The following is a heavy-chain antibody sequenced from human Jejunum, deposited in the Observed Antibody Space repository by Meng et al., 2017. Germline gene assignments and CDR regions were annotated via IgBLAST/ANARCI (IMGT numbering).Heavy chain of an antibody. CDR3: TKEQADGNLGGY. CDR2: IHYYKVA. Sequence: QESCPVMMQHTESLSPPVICAGDSSRSSHLYWGLIRQSPVKGLEWIGSIHYYKVAYYYPSLKGRVTISIDSSKNQFSLKLTSVTAADTAIYYCTKEQADGNLGGYWGQGMLVTVSS. J-gene: IGHJ4*02. D-gene: IGHD6-13*01. V-gene: IGHV4-39*07. CDR1: GDSSRSSHLY.